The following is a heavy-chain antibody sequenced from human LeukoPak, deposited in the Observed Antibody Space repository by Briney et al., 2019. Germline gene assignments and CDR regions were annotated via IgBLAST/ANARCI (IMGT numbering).Heavy chain of an antibody. CDR3: ASVRSGTYFFNY. Sequence: PSQTLSLTCTVSGGSVSSGSYYWSWIRQPPGKGLEWIGYISYSGRTNYSPSLESRVTISVYASNNPFSLKLTSVTAADTAVYYCASVRSGTYFFNYWGQGALVTVSS. CDR1: GGSVSSGSYY. CDR2: ISYSGRT. J-gene: IGHJ4*02. V-gene: IGHV4-61*01. D-gene: IGHD1/OR15-1a*01.